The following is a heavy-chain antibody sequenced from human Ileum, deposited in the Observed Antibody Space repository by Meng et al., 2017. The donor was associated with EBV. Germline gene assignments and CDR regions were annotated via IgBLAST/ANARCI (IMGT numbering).Heavy chain of an antibody. CDR1: GGSFSGYY. Sequence: VTLQAGGRGLLKPSGTLPLTWAVYGGSFSGYYWSWIRQPPGKGLEWIGEINHRGGAFYNPSLKSRVTMSIDTSKNQFSLKLNSVTAADTAVYYCASHPGGNSQYYSSGDDYWGQGALVTVSS. CDR2: INHRGGA. V-gene: IGHV4-34*01. D-gene: IGHD3-22*01. J-gene: IGHJ4*02. CDR3: ASHPGGNSQYYSSGDDY.